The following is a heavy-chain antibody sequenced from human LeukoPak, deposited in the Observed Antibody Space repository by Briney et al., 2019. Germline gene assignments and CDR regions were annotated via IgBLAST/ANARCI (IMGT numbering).Heavy chain of an antibody. D-gene: IGHD3-3*01. CDR1: GGSISSYY. Sequence: SETLSLTCTVSGGSISSYYWSWIRQPAGKGLEWIGRIYTSGSTNYSPSLKSRVTISVDTSKNQFSLKLSSVTAADTAVYYCARGPGRRYDFWSGYYTPSLDYGMDVWGQGTTVTVSS. V-gene: IGHV4-4*07. CDR2: IYTSGST. J-gene: IGHJ6*02. CDR3: ARGPGRRYDFWSGYYTPSLDYGMDV.